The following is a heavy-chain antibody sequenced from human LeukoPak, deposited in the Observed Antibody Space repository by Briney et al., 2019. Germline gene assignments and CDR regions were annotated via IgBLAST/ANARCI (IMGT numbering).Heavy chain of an antibody. J-gene: IGHJ4*02. CDR2: ISYDGSNK. V-gene: IGHV3-30-3*01. CDR1: GFTFSSYA. Sequence: PGGSLRLSCAASGFTFSSYAMHWVRQAPGKGLEWVAVISYDGSNKYYADSVKGRFTISRDNSKNTLYLQMNSLRAEDTAVYYCARGRRLYYYDSSGYYYPDYWSQGTLVTVSS. D-gene: IGHD3-22*01. CDR3: ARGRRLYYYDSSGYYYPDY.